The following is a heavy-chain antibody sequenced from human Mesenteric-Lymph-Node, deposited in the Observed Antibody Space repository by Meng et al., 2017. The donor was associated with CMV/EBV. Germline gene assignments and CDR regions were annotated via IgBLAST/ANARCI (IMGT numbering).Heavy chain of an antibody. CDR2: ISYDGSNK. V-gene: IGHV3-30*04. CDR3: ARDPRRFGVVIISWFDP. Sequence: GGLLRLSCAASGFTFSSYAMHWVRQAPGKGLEWVAVISYDGSNKYYADSVKGRFTISRDNSKNTLYLQMNSLRAEDTAVYYCARDPRRFGVVIISWFDPWGQGTLVTVSS. D-gene: IGHD3-3*01. CDR1: GFTFSSYA. J-gene: IGHJ5*02.